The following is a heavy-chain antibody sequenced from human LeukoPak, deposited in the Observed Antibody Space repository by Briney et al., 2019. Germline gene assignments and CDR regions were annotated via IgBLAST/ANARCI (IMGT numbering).Heavy chain of an antibody. CDR3: ARQGRSGSYSAFSWFDP. CDR1: GGSISSSSSY. D-gene: IGHD3-22*01. J-gene: IGHJ5*02. V-gene: IGHV4-61*02. CDR2: IYTSGST. Sequence: SETLSLTCTVSGGSISSSSSYWGWIRQPAGKGLEWIGRIYTSGSTNYNPPLKSRVTISVDTSKNQFSLKLSSVTAADTAVYYCARQGRSGSYSAFSWFDPWGQGTLVTVSS.